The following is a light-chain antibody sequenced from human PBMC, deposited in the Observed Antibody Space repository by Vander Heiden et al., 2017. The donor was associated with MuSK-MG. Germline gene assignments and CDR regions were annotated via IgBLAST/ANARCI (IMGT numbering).Light chain of an antibody. Sequence: DIVMTQTPLALSVTPGQPASISCKSSQSLLHSDGKTYLYWYLQKAGQPPQLLIYEVSNRCSGVPDRFSGSGSGTDFTLKISRVEAEDVGVYYCMQSIQLPLTFGGGTKVEIK. CDR3: MQSIQLPLT. CDR1: QSLLHSDGKTY. CDR2: EVS. V-gene: IGKV2D-29*01. J-gene: IGKJ4*01.